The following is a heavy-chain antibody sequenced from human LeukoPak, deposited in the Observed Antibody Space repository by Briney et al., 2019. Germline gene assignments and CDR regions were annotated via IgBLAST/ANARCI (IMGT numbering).Heavy chain of an antibody. CDR1: GFTFSSYA. CDR2: ISGSGGST. Sequence: GGSLRLSCAASGFTFSSYAMSWVRQAPGKGLEWVSAISGSGGSTYYADSVKGRFTISRDNSKNTLYLQMNSLRAEDTAVYYCAKLTPPYSSGWGMDWFDPWGQGTLVTVSS. V-gene: IGHV3-23*01. J-gene: IGHJ5*02. D-gene: IGHD6-19*01. CDR3: AKLTPPYSSGWGMDWFDP.